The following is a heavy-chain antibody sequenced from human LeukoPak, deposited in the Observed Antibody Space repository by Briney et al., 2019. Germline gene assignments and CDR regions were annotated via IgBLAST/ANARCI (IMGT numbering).Heavy chain of an antibody. D-gene: IGHD6-19*01. V-gene: IGHV4-39*07. Sequence: SSETLSLTCTVSGGSISSSSYYWGWIRQPPGKGLEWIGSIYYSGSTYYNPSLKSRVTISVDTSKNQFSLKLSSVTAADTAVYYCATKKWLDSWVDYWGQGTLVTVSS. CDR1: GGSISSSSYY. CDR2: IYYSGST. CDR3: ATKKWLDSWVDY. J-gene: IGHJ4*02.